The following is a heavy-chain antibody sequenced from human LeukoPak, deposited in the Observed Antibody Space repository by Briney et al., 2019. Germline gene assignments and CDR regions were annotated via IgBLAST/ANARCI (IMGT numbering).Heavy chain of an antibody. V-gene: IGHV3-23*01. CDR2: ISGSGGST. CDR3: AKTDTALAYYYYGMDD. J-gene: IGHJ6*02. D-gene: IGHD5-18*01. CDR1: GFTFSSYA. Sequence: GGSLRLSCAASGFTFSSYAMSWVRQAPGKGLEWVSAISGSGGSTYYADSVKGRITISRDNSKNTLYPQMNSLRAEVTAVYYCAKTDTALAYYYYGMDDWGQGTTVTVSS.